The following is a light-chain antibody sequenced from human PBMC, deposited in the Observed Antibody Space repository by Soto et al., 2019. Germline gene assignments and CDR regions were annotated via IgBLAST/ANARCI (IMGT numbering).Light chain of an antibody. J-gene: IGKJ2*01. Sequence: EIVMTQSPATLSVSPGERASLSCRASQSVSSNLAWYQQIPGQAPRLLIYGASTRAAGIPARFSGTGSGTEFTLTISSLQSGDFAVYYCQQYNDWHSYTFGQGTKLDI. V-gene: IGKV3-15*01. CDR2: GAS. CDR3: QQYNDWHSYT. CDR1: QSVSSN.